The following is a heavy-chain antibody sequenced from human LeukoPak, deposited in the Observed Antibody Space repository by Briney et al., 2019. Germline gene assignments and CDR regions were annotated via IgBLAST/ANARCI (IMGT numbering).Heavy chain of an antibody. V-gene: IGHV3-48*04. J-gene: IGHJ4*02. CDR1: GFTFSSYS. D-gene: IGHD2-2*01. CDR3: ARDRPGYCSSTSCYRIDY. CDR2: ISSSSGTI. Sequence: PGGSLRLSCAASGFTFSSYSMNWVRQAPGKGLEWVSYISSSSGTIYYADSVKGRFTISRDNAKNSLYLQMNSLRAEDTAVYYCARDRPGYCSSTSCYRIDYWGQGTLVTVSS.